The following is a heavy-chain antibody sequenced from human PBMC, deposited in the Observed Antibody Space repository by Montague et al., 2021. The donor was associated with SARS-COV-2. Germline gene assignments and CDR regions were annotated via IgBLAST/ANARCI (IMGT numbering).Heavy chain of an antibody. CDR2: INQSGTT. V-gene: IGHV4-59*01. J-gene: IGHJ2*01. CDR1: GGSTSSYY. CDR3: ARTMVVVSAASSYFDL. Sequence: SETLSLTCTVSGGSTSSYYWSWIRQPLGKGLEWIGCINQSGTTNYNPSLKSRVTISVDTSKTQFSLKLNSVTAADTAVYYCARTMVVVSAASSYFDLWGRGTMVTVSS. D-gene: IGHD2-2*01.